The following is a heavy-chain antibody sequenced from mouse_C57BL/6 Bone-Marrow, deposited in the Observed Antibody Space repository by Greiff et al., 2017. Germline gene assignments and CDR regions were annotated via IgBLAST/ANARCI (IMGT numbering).Heavy chain of an antibody. J-gene: IGHJ3*01. D-gene: IGHD2-2*01. CDR1: GYTFTSYW. Sequence: VQLQQPGAELVKPGASVKMSCKASGYTFTSYWITWVKQRPGQGLEWIGDIYPGSGSTNYNEKFKSKATLTVDTSSSTAYMQLSSLTSEDSAVYYCARSTMVTTGFAYWGQGTLVTVSA. CDR2: IYPGSGST. CDR3: ARSTMVTTGFAY. V-gene: IGHV1-55*01.